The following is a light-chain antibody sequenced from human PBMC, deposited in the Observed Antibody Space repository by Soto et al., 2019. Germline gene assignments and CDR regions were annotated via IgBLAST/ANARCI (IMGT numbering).Light chain of an antibody. J-gene: IGKJ2*01. CDR1: QSLSNVF. Sequence: DSVLTQSPGTLSLSPGEGATLSCRASQSLSNVFLAWYQQKPGQAPRLLIYGASRRATGIPDRFSGSGSGTDFTLTISRLEPEDFAVYFCHQYATSPHTFGQGTKLDIK. CDR2: GAS. CDR3: HQYATSPHT. V-gene: IGKV3-20*01.